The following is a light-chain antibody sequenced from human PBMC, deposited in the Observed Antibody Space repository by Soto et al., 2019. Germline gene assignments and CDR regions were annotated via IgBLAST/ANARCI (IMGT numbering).Light chain of an antibody. J-gene: IGKJ1*01. Sequence: DIPMTQSPSTLSASVGDRVTISCRASQSISSWLAWYQQKPGKAPKLLIYDASSLESGVPSRFSGSVSASEFTLTTCRLQPDDFATYYCQQYNSYWTVGQETKVAIK. V-gene: IGKV1-5*01. CDR3: QQYNSYWT. CDR2: DAS. CDR1: QSISSW.